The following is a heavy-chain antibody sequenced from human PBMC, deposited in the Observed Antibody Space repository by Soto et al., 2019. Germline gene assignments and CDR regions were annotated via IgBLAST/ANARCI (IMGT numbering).Heavy chain of an antibody. CDR2: IDPSDSYT. V-gene: IGHV5-10-1*01. D-gene: IGHD3-22*01. CDR1: GYLFTRYW. Sequence: GHSLKLSRTGSGYLFTRYWISWVRQMPGKGLEWMGRIDPSDSYTNYSPSFQGHVTISADKSISTAYLQWSSLKASDTAMYYCAANGVITSNEPGDYWGQGTLVTVSA. CDR3: AANGVITSNEPGDY. J-gene: IGHJ4*02.